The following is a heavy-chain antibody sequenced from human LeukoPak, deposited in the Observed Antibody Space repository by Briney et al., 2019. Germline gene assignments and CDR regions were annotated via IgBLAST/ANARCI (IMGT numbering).Heavy chain of an antibody. CDR1: GYTFTSYY. Sequence: ASVKVSCKASGYTFTSYYIHWVRQAPGQRPEWMGIINPIGGTTNYAQKFQGRVTITRNTSISTAYMELSSLNSEDTAVYYCARSIPLWKELRRDWFDPWGQGTQVTVSS. J-gene: IGHJ5*02. D-gene: IGHD3-10*01. V-gene: IGHV1-46*01. CDR2: INPIGGTT. CDR3: ARSIPLWKELRRDWFDP.